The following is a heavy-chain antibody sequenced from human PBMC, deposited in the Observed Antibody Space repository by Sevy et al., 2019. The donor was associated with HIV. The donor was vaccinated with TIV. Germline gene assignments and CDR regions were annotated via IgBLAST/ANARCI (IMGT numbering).Heavy chain of an antibody. CDR2: FDPQDGET. CDR1: GYTLTKLS. V-gene: IGHV1-24*01. CDR3: AIVGLGYCGGASCYQGDWFDP. J-gene: IGHJ5*02. D-gene: IGHD2-15*01. Sequence: ASVKVSWKVSGYTLTKLSIHWVRQAPGKGLEWMGDFDPQDGETIYAQRFQGRVTMTEDTSKDTAYMELSILTFEDTAVYYCAIVGLGYCGGASCYQGDWFDPWGQGTLVAISS.